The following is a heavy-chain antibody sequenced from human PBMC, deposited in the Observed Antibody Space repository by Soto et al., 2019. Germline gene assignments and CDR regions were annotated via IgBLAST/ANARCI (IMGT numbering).Heavy chain of an antibody. V-gene: IGHV3-23*01. CDR3: AKVRFLEWLADIPDAFDI. Sequence: GGSLRLSCAASGFTFSSYAMSWIRQPPGKGLEWVSAISGSGGSTYYADSVKGRFTISRDNSKNTLYLQMNSLRAEDKDVYYCAKVRFLEWLADIPDAFDIWGQGTMVTVSS. CDR1: GFTFSSYA. D-gene: IGHD3-3*01. CDR2: ISGSGGST. J-gene: IGHJ3*02.